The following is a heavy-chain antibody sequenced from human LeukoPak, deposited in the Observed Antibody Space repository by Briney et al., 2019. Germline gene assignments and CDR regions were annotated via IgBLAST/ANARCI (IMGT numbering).Heavy chain of an antibody. V-gene: IGHV1-69*13. D-gene: IGHD3-10*01. Sequence: ASVKVSCKASGGTFSSYAISWVRQAPGQGLEWMGGIIPIFGTTNYAQKFQGRVTITADESTSTAYMELSSLRSEDTAVYYCAGTYGSGSYPGPFDYWGQGTLVTVSS. CDR2: IIPIFGTT. J-gene: IGHJ4*02. CDR3: AGTYGSGSYPGPFDY. CDR1: GGTFSSYA.